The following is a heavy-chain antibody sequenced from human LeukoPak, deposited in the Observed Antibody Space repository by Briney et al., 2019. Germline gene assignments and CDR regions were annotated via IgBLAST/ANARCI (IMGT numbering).Heavy chain of an antibody. CDR1: GFTFSNCA. V-gene: IGHV3-23*01. D-gene: IGHD2-2*01. CDR3: YCSSSTSYAGGGFS. J-gene: IGHJ5*02. CDR2: ISSGSDNT. Sequence: PGGSLRLSCVASGFTFSNCAMTWARQAPAKGLEWVSTISSGSDNTYYADSVKGRFTISRDNSKNTLYLQMNSLRVEDTAVYYCYCSSSTSYAGGGFSWAQGTLLTVSS.